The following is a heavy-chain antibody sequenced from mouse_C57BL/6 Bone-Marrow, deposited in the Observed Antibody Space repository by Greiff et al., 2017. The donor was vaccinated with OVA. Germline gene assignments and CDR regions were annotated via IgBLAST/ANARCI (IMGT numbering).Heavy chain of an antibody. Sequence: EVQLVESGGGLVQPGGSLKLSCAASGFTFSDYYMYWVRQTPEKRLEWVAYISNGGGSTYYPDTVKGRFTISRDNAKTTLFLPMRRLTSEDTAMYYGARPSLLWYHYAMDDWGKGTSGTVSS. CDR3: ARPSLLWYHYAMDD. CDR2: ISNGGGST. V-gene: IGHV5-12*01. D-gene: IGHD2-1*01. J-gene: IGHJ4*01. CDR1: GFTFSDYY.